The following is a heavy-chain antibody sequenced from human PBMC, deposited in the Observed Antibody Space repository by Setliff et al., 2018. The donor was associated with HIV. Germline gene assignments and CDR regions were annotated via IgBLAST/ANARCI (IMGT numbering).Heavy chain of an antibody. CDR3: ARLVGYYRSDNANYHYMDV. CDR1: DGSISSTNHY. V-gene: IGHV4-39*02. D-gene: IGHD3-16*02. CDR2: VHYSGST. J-gene: IGHJ6*03. Sequence: SETLSLTCTVSDGSISSTNHYWGWIRQSPGKRLEWIGTVHYSGSTYYNPSLKSRLTISVDTSTNHFSLKLSSVAAADTAVYYCARLVGYYRSDNANYHYMDVWGKGTTVTVSS.